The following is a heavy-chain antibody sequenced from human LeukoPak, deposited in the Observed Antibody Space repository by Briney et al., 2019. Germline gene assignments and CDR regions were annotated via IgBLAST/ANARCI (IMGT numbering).Heavy chain of an antibody. J-gene: IGHJ3*02. D-gene: IGHD3-22*01. V-gene: IGHV3-7*01. Sequence: GGSLRLSCAASGFTFSSYAMHWVRQAPGKGLEWVANIKQDGSEKYYVDSVKGRFTISRDNAKNSLYLQMNSLRAEDTAVYYCARVRDPRQYYYDNSGYRNAFDIWGQGTMVTVSS. CDR1: GFTFSSYA. CDR2: IKQDGSEK. CDR3: ARVRDPRQYYYDNSGYRNAFDI.